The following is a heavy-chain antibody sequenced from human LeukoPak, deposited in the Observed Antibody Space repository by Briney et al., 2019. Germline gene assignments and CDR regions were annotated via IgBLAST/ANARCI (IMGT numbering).Heavy chain of an antibody. CDR2: INPNSGGT. Sequence: ASVKVSCKASGYTITNNYMHWVRQAPGQGLEWMGWINPNSGGTNYAQKFQGRVTMTRDTSISTAYMELGRLRSDDTAVYYCARGVMGATFYFDYWGQGTLVTVSS. CDR1: GYTITNNY. CDR3: ARGVMGATFYFDY. V-gene: IGHV1-2*02. J-gene: IGHJ4*02. D-gene: IGHD1-26*01.